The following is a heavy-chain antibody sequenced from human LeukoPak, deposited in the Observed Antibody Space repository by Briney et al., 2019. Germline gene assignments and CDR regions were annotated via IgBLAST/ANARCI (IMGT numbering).Heavy chain of an antibody. V-gene: IGHV3-30*18. Sequence: GRSLRLSCAASGFTFSSYGMHWVRQAPGKGLEWVAVISYDGSNKYYADSVKGRFTISRDNSKNTLYLQMNSLRAEDTAVYYCAKDRYWNYVYGSGSYSSGMDVWGQGTTVTVSS. J-gene: IGHJ6*02. CDR2: ISYDGSNK. CDR3: AKDRYWNYVYGSGSYSSGMDV. D-gene: IGHD3-10*01. CDR1: GFTFSSYG.